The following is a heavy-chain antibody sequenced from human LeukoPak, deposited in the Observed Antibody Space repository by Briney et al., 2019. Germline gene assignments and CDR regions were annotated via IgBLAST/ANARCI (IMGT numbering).Heavy chain of an antibody. V-gene: IGHV4-31*03. CDR2: IYNSGST. CDR3: VRQSMWNWYFDL. D-gene: IGHD2-21*01. Sequence: SETLSLTCSVSGGSISSGGFHWGWIRQYPGKGLEWIGYIYNSGSTYNSPSLKSRVTISIDTSKNQFSLKLSSVTAADTAVYYCVRQSMWNWYFDLWGRGTLVTVSS. CDR1: GGSISSGGFH. J-gene: IGHJ2*01.